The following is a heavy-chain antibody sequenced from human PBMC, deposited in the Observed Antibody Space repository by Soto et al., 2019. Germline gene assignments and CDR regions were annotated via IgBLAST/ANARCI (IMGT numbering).Heavy chain of an antibody. CDR1: GFTFSNYA. V-gene: IGHV3-23*01. CDR3: AKAQEASGNVNSYLYY. CDR2: ITGSGDVS. D-gene: IGHD2-15*01. J-gene: IGHJ4*02. Sequence: PGGSLRLSCTTSGFTFSNYAMSWGRQAPGKGLEGVSVITGSGDVSYVTDRFKGRFTVSSDNSKNTRFLEMSSLRADETAVYFCAKAQEASGNVNSYLYYWGQGIRVTVSP.